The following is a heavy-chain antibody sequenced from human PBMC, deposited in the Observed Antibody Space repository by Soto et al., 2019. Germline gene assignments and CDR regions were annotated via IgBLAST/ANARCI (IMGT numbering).Heavy chain of an antibody. CDR3: ASKALVRFDY. Sequence: SETLSLTCTVSGDSITRSVWWTWVRQPPGKGLERIGEVFHTGNTNYNPSLKSRVTMSVNKSTNEFSLKVTSVTAADTAIYYCASKALVRFDYWGQGALVTVSS. CDR2: VFHTGNT. V-gene: IGHV4-4*02. J-gene: IGHJ4*02. CDR1: GDSITRSVW.